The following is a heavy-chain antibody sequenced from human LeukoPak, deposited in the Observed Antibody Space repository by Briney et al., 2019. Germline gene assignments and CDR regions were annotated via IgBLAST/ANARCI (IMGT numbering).Heavy chain of an antibody. CDR3: IVFGDSNH. D-gene: IGHD4-17*01. Sequence: GGSLRLSCAASGLSGSHNYVSWVRQAPGKGLEWVSAIHTSGDTCYADSVKGRFTISRDTSKNTLYLQINSLRVEDTAVYYCIVFGDSNHWGQGTLVTVSS. V-gene: IGHV3-53*01. CDR1: GLSGSHNY. CDR2: IHTSGDT. J-gene: IGHJ5*02.